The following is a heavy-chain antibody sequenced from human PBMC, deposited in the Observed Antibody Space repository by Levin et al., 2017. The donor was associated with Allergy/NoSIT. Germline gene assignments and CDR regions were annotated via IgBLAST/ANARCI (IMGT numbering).Heavy chain of an antibody. V-gene: IGHV4-30-2*01. CDR1: GASVTRGTYS. D-gene: IGHD3-3*01. CDR3: GREDYGVVGI. CDR2: IYDGGRT. Sequence: LSQTLSLTCVVSGASVTRGTYSWTWIRQTPGKALEWIGYIYDGGRTFYNPSFRSRVTISLDKSKNHFSLDLKSASAADTAVYYCGREDYGVVGIWAQGTLVTVSS. J-gene: IGHJ4*02.